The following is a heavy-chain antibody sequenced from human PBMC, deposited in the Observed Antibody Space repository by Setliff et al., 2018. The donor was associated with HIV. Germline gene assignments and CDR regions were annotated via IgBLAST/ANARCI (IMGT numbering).Heavy chain of an antibody. Sequence: GGSLRLSCTVSGFTFGDYTMSWVRQAPGKGLEWVSYISSSGSTIYYADSVKGRFTISRDNAKNSLYLQMNSLRAEDTAVYYCASNYYGSGSYYNYGMDVWGQGTTVTVSS. CDR3: ASNYYGSGSYYNYGMDV. D-gene: IGHD3-10*01. V-gene: IGHV3-11*01. CDR1: GFTFGDYT. J-gene: IGHJ6*02. CDR2: ISSSGSTI.